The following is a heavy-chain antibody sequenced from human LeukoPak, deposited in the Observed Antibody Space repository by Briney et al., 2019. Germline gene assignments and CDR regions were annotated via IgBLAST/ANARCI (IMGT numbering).Heavy chain of an antibody. V-gene: IGHV1-69*05. CDR2: IIPIFGTA. J-gene: IGHJ4*02. Sequence: SVKVSCKASGGTFSSYAISWVRQAPGQGLEWMGRIIPIFGTANYAQKFQGRVTITTDESTSTAYMELSSLRSEDTVVYYCGKHDMSGTYTVEYWGQGTLVTVSS. D-gene: IGHD3-3*01. CDR1: GGTFSSYA. CDR3: GKHDMSGTYTVEY.